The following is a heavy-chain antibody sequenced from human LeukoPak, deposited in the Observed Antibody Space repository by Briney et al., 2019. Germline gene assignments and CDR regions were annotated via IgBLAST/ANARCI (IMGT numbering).Heavy chain of an antibody. CDR3: ARSTGGMTGRSQH. CDR1: GYTFTGYY. D-gene: IGHD3-16*01. CDR2: INPNSGGT. V-gene: IGHV1-2*02. Sequence: ASVKVSCKASGYTFTGYYMHWVRQAPGQGLEWMGWINPNSGGTNYAQKFQGRVTMTRDTSISTAYMELSRLRSDDTAVYYCARSTGGMTGRSQHWGQGTLVTVSS. J-gene: IGHJ1*01.